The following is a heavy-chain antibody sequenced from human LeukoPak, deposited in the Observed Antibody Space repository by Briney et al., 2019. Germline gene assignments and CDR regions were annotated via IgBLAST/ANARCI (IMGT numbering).Heavy chain of an antibody. CDR2: ISYDGSKK. CDR3: AKDSTTVLDY. CDR1: GFSFSGYG. D-gene: IGHD2-2*01. V-gene: IGHV3-30*18. Sequence: PGGSLRFSCAASGFSFSGYGLPWVRQAPGPGLEWVSVISYDGSKKYYADSVKGRFTISRDNSENTLYLQMNSLRSEDTAMYYCAKDSTTVLDYWGQGTLVTVSS. J-gene: IGHJ4*02.